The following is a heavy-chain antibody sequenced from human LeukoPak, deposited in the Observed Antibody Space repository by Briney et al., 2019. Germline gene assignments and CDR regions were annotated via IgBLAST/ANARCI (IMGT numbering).Heavy chain of an antibody. CDR1: GYSISSGYY. CDR3: ARRAVAGIDY. CDR2: IYHSGST. V-gene: IGHV4-38-2*01. D-gene: IGHD6-19*01. Sequence: PSETLSLTCAVSGYSISSGYYWGWIRQPPGKGLEWIGSIYHSGSTYYNPSLKSRVTISVDTSKNQFSLKLSSVTAVDTAVYYCARRAVAGIDYWGQGTLVTVSS. J-gene: IGHJ4*02.